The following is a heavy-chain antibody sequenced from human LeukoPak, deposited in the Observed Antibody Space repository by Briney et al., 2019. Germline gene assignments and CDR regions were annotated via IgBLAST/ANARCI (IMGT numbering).Heavy chain of an antibody. CDR3: AKGNSIAVSAFFDY. Sequence: PGGSLRLSCAASGFSFDDHTMNWVRQAPGKGLEWVALISWDGDNTYYADSVKGRFTISRDNSKNSLYLQMNRLRTEDTALYYCAKGNSIAVSAFFDYWGQGTLVTVSS. V-gene: IGHV3-43*01. D-gene: IGHD6-19*01. J-gene: IGHJ4*02. CDR2: ISWDGDNT. CDR1: GFSFDDHT.